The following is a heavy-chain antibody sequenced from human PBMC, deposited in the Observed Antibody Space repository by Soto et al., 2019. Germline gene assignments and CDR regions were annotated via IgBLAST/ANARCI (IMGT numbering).Heavy chain of an antibody. CDR3: VRDGSKTLRDWFDP. V-gene: IGHV4-4*07. Sequence: QVQLQESGPGVVKPSETLSLSCTVSGGSISKFYWSWIRKTDGKGLEWMGRVYATGTTYYNLSIRSRVSMSVDISKKTFSLRLSSVNAAETGVYYCVRDGSKTLRDWFDPWGQGKSVTVSS. CDR1: GGSISKFY. J-gene: IGHJ5*02. CDR2: VYATGTT.